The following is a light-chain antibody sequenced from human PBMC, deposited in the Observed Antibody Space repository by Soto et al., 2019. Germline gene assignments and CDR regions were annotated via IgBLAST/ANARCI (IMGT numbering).Light chain of an antibody. CDR3: LQHNDYQYT. V-gene: IGKV1-17*01. J-gene: IGKJ1*01. Sequence: DIQMTHSPSSLSASVGDRVTITCRASQGIRSDLGWYQQKPGKAPKRLIYAASRLQSGVPSRFSAGGSGTEFILTISSLQPEDFATYYCLQHNDYQYTFGQGTKVDIK. CDR2: AAS. CDR1: QGIRSD.